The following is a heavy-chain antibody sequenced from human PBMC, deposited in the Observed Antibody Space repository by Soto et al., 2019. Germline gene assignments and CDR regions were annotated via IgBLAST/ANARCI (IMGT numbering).Heavy chain of an antibody. Sequence: SETLSLTCTVSGGSISSHYWSWIRQPPGKGLEWIGYIYYSGSTNYNPSLKSRVTISVDTSKNQFSLKLSSVTAADTAVYYCARGIVGYSYGAFDYWGQGTLVTVSS. J-gene: IGHJ4*02. D-gene: IGHD5-18*01. CDR3: ARGIVGYSYGAFDY. CDR2: IYYSGST. V-gene: IGHV4-59*11. CDR1: GGSISSHY.